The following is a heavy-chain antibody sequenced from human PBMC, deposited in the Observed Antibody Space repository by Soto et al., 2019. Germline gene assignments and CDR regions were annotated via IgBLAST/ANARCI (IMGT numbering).Heavy chain of an antibody. Sequence: GGSLRLSCAASGFTFSSYAMSWVRQAPGKGLEWVSAISGSGGSTYYADSVKGRFTISRDNSKNTLYLQMNSLRAEDTAVYYCARTECGYDFWSGYYKYNWFDPWGQGTLVTVSS. CDR3: ARTECGYDFWSGYYKYNWFDP. D-gene: IGHD3-3*01. V-gene: IGHV3-23*01. CDR1: GFTFSSYA. J-gene: IGHJ5*02. CDR2: ISGSGGST.